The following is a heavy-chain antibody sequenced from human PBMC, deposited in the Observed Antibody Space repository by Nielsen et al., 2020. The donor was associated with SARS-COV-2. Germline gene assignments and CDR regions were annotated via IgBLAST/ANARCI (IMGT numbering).Heavy chain of an antibody. Sequence: GESLKISCAASGFTFSSYAMSWVRQAPGKGLEWVSAISGSGGSTYYADSVKGRFTISRDNSKNTLYLQMNSLRAEDTAVYYCAKDLELLTINFDYWGQGTLVTVSS. CDR3: AKDLELLTINFDY. CDR2: ISGSGGST. J-gene: IGHJ4*02. V-gene: IGHV3-23*01. CDR1: GFTFSSYA. D-gene: IGHD3-3*01.